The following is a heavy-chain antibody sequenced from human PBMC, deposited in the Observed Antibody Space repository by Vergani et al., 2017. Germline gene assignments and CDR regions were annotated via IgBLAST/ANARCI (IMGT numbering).Heavy chain of an antibody. CDR3: ARERMKYGDYVDWFDP. J-gene: IGHJ5*02. V-gene: IGHV4-30-4*01. CDR2: IYYSGST. D-gene: IGHD4-17*01. CDR1: GGSISSGDYY. Sequence: QVQLQESGPGLVKPSQTLSLTCTVSGGSISSGDYYWSWIRQPPGKGLEWIGYIYYSGSTYYNPSLKSRVTISVDTSKNQFSLKLSSVTAADTAVYYCARERMKYGDYVDWFDPWGQGTLVTVSS.